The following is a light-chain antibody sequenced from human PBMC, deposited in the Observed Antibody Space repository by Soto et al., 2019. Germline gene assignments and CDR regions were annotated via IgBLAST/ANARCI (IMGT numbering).Light chain of an antibody. CDR3: MQALQTPFT. Sequence: DIVMTQSPLSLPVTPGEPASISCRSSQSLLHSNGCNYLDWYLQKPGQSPQLLIYLGSNRASGVPDRFSGSGSGIIFTLKISRVEAEDVGVYYCMQALQTPFTFGPGTKLDIK. CDR1: QSLLHSNGCNY. CDR2: LGS. V-gene: IGKV2-28*01. J-gene: IGKJ3*01.